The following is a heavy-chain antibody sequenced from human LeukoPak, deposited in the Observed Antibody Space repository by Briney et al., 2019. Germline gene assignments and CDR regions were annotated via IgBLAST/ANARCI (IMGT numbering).Heavy chain of an antibody. CDR3: ARDLAPGGFSSSLGY. D-gene: IGHD6-6*01. V-gene: IGHV1-2*02. J-gene: IGHJ4*02. Sequence: ASVKVSCKASGYTFTGYYMHWVRQAPGQGLEWMGWINPNSGGTNYAQKFQGRVTMTRDTSISTAYMELSRLRSDDTAVYYCARDLAPGGFSSSLGYWGQGTLVTVSS. CDR1: GYTFTGYY. CDR2: INPNSGGT.